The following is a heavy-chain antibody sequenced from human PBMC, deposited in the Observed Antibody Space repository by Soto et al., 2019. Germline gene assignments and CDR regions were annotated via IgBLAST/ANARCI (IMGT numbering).Heavy chain of an antibody. CDR2: INHSGST. CDR1: GGSFSGYY. V-gene: IGHV4-34*01. Sequence: SETLSLTCAVYGGSFSGYYWSWIRQPPGKGLEWIGEINHSGSTNYNPSLKSRVTISVDTSKNQFSLKLSSVTAADTAVYYCARGLYGSSWYAWFDPWGQGTLVTVS. D-gene: IGHD6-13*01. CDR3: ARGLYGSSWYAWFDP. J-gene: IGHJ5*02.